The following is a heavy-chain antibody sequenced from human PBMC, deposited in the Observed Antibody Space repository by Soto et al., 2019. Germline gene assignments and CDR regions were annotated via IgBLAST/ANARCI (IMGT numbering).Heavy chain of an antibody. CDR1: GFTFSNAW. J-gene: IGHJ4*02. CDR2: IKSKTDGGTT. V-gene: IGHV3-15*01. D-gene: IGHD3-9*01. CDR3: TTEGYYDILTGYYHPTVPLGYFDY. Sequence: GGSLRLSCAASGFTFSNAWMSWVRQAPGKGLEWVGRIKSKTDGGTTDYAAPVKGRFTISRDDSKNTLYLQMNSLKTEDTAVYYCTTEGYYDILTGYYHPTVPLGYFDYWGQGTLVTVSS.